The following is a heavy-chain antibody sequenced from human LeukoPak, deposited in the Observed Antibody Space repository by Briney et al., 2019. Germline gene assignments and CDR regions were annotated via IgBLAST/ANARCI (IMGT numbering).Heavy chain of an antibody. Sequence: SATLSLTYTVSGGSISTYYWSWVRQPRGKGLEWIGYIPDSGSANYNPSLRSRVTISIDTSKSQFSLKLNSVTAADTAVYYCARGQYAYATNLHFWGQGTLVTVSS. D-gene: IGHD2-8*01. J-gene: IGHJ4*02. CDR3: ARGQYAYATNLHF. V-gene: IGHV4-59*01. CDR2: IPDSGSA. CDR1: GGSISTYY.